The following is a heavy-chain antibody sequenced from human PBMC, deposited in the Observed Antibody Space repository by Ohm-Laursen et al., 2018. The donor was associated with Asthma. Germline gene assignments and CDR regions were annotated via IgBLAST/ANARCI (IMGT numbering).Heavy chain of an antibody. V-gene: IGHV1-69*13. D-gene: IGHD3-22*01. J-gene: IGHJ4*02. CDR3: AGGTFYYESTGYYFFDH. Sequence: GASVKVSCKASGGTFSSYAISWVRQAPGQGLEWMGGIIPIFGTANYAQKFQGRVTITADDSTSTAYMELSSLRSEDTAVYYCAGGTFYYESTGYYFFDHWGQGALVTVSS. CDR2: IIPIFGTA. CDR1: GGTFSSYA.